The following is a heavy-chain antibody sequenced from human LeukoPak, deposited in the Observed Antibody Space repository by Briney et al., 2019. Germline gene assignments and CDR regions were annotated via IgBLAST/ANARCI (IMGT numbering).Heavy chain of an antibody. Sequence: SETLSLTCTVSGASISHYYWSWIRQTPERGLEWMGHVHTSGGSTYYPSLKSRVTISVDTSKNQFSLKLSSVTAADTAVYYCARLAPAVTTLSIAAEYGMDVWGQGTTVTVSS. D-gene: IGHD4-17*01. CDR2: VHTSGGS. J-gene: IGHJ6*02. V-gene: IGHV4-4*09. CDR3: ARLAPAVTTLSIAAEYGMDV. CDR1: GASISHYY.